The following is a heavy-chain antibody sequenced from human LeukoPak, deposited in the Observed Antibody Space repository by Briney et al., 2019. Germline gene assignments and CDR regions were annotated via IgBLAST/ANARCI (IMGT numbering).Heavy chain of an antibody. V-gene: IGHV4-59*08. D-gene: IGHD3-22*01. CDR1: GGSISSYY. J-gene: IGHJ4*02. Sequence: SETLSLTCTVSGGSISSYYWSWIRQPPGKGLEWIGYIYYSGSTNYNPSLKSRVTISVDTSKNQFSLKLSSVTAADTAVYYCARHLSCYDSSGYPGHFDYWGQGTLVTVSS. CDR2: IYYSGST. CDR3: ARHLSCYDSSGYPGHFDY.